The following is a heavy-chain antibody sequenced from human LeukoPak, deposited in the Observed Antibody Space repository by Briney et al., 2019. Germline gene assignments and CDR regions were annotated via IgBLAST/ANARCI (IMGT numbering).Heavy chain of an antibody. D-gene: IGHD6-13*01. V-gene: IGHV1-46*01. CDR2: INPSGGST. CDR1: GYTFTSYY. CDR3: ARIAAAGTYIGGFDP. Sequence: ASVKVSCKASGYTFTSYYMHWVRQAPGQGLEWMGIINPSGGSTSYAQKFQGRVTMTRDMSTSTVYMELSSLRSEDTAVYYCARIAAAGTYIGGFDPWGQGTLVTVSS. J-gene: IGHJ5*02.